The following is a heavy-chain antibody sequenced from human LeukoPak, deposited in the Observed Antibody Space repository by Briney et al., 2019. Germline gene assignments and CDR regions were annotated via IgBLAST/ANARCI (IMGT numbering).Heavy chain of an antibody. CDR2: ISGSGGST. CDR3: ATEGDYGDYNFAY. J-gene: IGHJ4*02. CDR1: AFTFSSYA. V-gene: IGHV3-23*01. D-gene: IGHD4-17*01. Sequence: GASLRLSCAASAFTFSSYAMSWVRQAPGKGLKWVSAISGSGGSTYYADSVRGRFPISRDNSKNTLYLQMNSLRAEDTAVYYCATEGDYGDYNFAYWGQGTLVTVSS.